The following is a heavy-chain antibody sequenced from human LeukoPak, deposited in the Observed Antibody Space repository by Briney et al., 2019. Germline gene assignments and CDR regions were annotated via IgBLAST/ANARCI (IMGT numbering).Heavy chain of an antibody. V-gene: IGHV4-34*01. CDR3: ASSRVYISGLWYFYMDV. CDR2: ISHSGTT. CDR1: GGSFSTYY. D-gene: IGHD6-25*01. J-gene: IGHJ6*03. Sequence: PSETLSLTCAVYGGSFSTYYWSWIRQPPGKGLEWIGEISHSGTTNYNPSLKSRVTISVDTSKNQFSLKLSSVTAADTAVYFCASSRVYISGLWYFYMDVWDKGITVTVSS.